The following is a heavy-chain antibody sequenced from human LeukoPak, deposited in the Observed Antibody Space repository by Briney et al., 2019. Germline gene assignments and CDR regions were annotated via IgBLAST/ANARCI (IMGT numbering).Heavy chain of an antibody. D-gene: IGHD6-19*01. J-gene: IGHJ4*02. CDR1: GFTFSSYA. CDR2: ISGSGGSP. CDR3: ARDSGWSFDY. V-gene: IGHV3-23*01. Sequence: PGGSLRLSCAASGFTFSSYAMSWVRQAPGKGLEWVSAISGSGGSPYYADSAKGRFTISRDNSKNTLYLQMNSLRAEDTAVYYCARDSGWSFDYWGQGTLVTVSS.